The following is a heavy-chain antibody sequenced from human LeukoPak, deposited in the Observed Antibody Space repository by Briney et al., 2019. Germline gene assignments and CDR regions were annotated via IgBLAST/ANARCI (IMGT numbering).Heavy chain of an antibody. CDR3: ARGYHGSGSYFGDYHYYYMDV. CDR1: GFTFSSYG. J-gene: IGHJ6*03. D-gene: IGHD3-10*01. CDR2: INHSGST. Sequence: GTLRLSCAASGFTFSSYGMSWIRQPPGKGLEWIGEINHSGSTNYNPSLKSRVTISVDTSKNQFSLKLSSVTAADTAVYYCARGYHGSGSYFGDYHYYYMDVWGKGTTVTVSS. V-gene: IGHV4-34*01.